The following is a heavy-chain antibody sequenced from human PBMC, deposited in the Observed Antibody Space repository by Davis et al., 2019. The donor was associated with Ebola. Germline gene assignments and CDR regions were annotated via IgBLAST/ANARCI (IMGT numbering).Heavy chain of an antibody. CDR3: ARGPSTGNSFSY. CDR2: ISWNSGSI. D-gene: IGHD6-13*01. CDR1: GFTFDDYA. J-gene: IGHJ4*02. V-gene: IGHV3-9*01. Sequence: SLKTPCAASGFTFDDYAMHRVRQAPGKGLEWVSGISWNSGSIGYADSVKGRFIISRDNAKNSLYLQMNSLRAEDTAVYYCARGPSTGNSFSYWGQGTLVTVSS.